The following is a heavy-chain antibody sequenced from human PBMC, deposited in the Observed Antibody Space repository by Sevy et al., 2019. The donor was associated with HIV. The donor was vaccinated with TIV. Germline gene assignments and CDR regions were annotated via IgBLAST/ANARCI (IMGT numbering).Heavy chain of an antibody. D-gene: IGHD6-19*01. CDR3: AKAGVRVGGTFDLFYFDY. CDR2: ISGSGVTT. J-gene: IGHJ4*02. V-gene: IGHV3-23*01. Sequence: GGSLRLSCAASGFTFSTYAMSWVRQAPGKGLEWVLGISGSGVTTYYADSVKGRFTISRDNSKNTLYLQMNSLTAEDTAVYYCAKAGVRVGGTFDLFYFDYWGQGTLVTVSS. CDR1: GFTFSTYA.